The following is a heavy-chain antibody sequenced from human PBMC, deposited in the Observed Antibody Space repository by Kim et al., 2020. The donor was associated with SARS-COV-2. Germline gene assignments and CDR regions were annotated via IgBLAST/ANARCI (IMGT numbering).Heavy chain of an antibody. Sequence: GGSLRLSCAASGFTFSSYAMSWVRQAPGKGLEWVSAISGSGGSTYYADSAKGRFTISRDNSKNTLYLQMNSLRAEDTAVYYCASTISSGWYLDYWGQGTLVTVSS. CDR1: GFTFSSYA. CDR3: ASTISSGWYLDY. V-gene: IGHV3-23*01. CDR2: ISGSGGST. J-gene: IGHJ4*02. D-gene: IGHD6-19*01.